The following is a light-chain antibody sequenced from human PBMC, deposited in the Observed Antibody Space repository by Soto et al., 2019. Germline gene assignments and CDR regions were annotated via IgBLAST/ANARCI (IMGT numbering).Light chain of an antibody. Sequence: DIQMTQSHSTLSGSVGYRVTITCRASQNISSYLKWYQQKPWKAPKLLIYTASSLKSGVPSRFSGSGSGTEFTLTISRLKPDDFATYYCQHYDSYSQAFGQGTKVAIK. CDR3: QHYDSYSQA. J-gene: IGKJ1*01. V-gene: IGKV1-5*03. CDR2: TAS. CDR1: QNISSY.